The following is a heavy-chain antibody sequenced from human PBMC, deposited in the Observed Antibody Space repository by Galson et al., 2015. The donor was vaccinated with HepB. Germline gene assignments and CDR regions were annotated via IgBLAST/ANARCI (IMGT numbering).Heavy chain of an antibody. Sequence: CAISGDSVSSNSAAWNWIRQSPSRGLEWLGRTYYRSKWYNDYAVSVKSRITINPDTSKNQFSLQLNSVTPEDTAVYYCARVFFPYCSSTSCYGFDYWGQGTLVTVSS. CDR1: GDSVSSNSAA. V-gene: IGHV6-1*01. D-gene: IGHD2-2*01. J-gene: IGHJ4*02. CDR2: TYYRSKWYN. CDR3: ARVFFPYCSSTSCYGFDY.